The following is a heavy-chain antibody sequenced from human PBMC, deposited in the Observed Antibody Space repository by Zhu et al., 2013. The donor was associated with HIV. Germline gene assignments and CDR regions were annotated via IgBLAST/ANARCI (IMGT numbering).Heavy chain of an antibody. Sequence: QVQLVQSGAEVKKPGSSVKVSCKASGGTFSSYAISWVRQAPGQGLEWMGGIIPIFGTANYAQKFQGRVTMTTDTSTSTAYMELRSLRSDDTAVYYCARDLWSGYYYHYYYYYGMDVWGQGTTVTVSS. CDR1: GGTFSSYA. CDR2: IIPIFGTA. CDR3: ARDLWSGYYYHYYYYYGMDV. D-gene: IGHD3-3*01. J-gene: IGHJ6*02. V-gene: IGHV1-69*06.